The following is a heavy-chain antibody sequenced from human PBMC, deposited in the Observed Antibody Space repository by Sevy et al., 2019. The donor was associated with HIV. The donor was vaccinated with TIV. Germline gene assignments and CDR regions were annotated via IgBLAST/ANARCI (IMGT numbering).Heavy chain of an antibody. CDR3: ARGDDYVWGSYRYYFDY. Sequence: ASVKVSCKASGYTFTGYYIHWVRQAPGQGLEWMGWINPNSGGTNYAQKFQGRVTMTRDTSISTAYMELSRLRSDDTAVYYCARGDDYVWGSYRYYFDYWGQGTLVTVSS. CDR1: GYTFTGYY. D-gene: IGHD3-16*02. CDR2: INPNSGGT. J-gene: IGHJ4*02. V-gene: IGHV1-2*02.